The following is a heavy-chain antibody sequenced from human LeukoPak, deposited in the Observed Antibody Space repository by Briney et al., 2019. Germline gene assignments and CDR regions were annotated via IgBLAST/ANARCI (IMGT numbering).Heavy chain of an antibody. CDR2: IHSGGST. V-gene: IGHV3-53*01. CDR3: ARVGSTLPFDY. J-gene: IGHJ4*02. Sequence: TGGSLRLSCAASGFTVSSKYMSWVRQAPGKGLEWVSVIHSGGSTHYADSVKGRFTISRDNSKNTLYLQMNSLRADDTAVYYGARVGSTLPFDYWGQGTLVTVSS. CDR1: GFTVSSKY. D-gene: IGHD1-26*01.